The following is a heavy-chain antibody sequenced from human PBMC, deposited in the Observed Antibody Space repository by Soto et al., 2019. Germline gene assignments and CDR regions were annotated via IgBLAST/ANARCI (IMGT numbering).Heavy chain of an antibody. J-gene: IGHJ6*01. Sequence: QVQLQQSGPGLVKPSQTLSLTCTVSGGSISFDHYHWTWIRQPPGKGLEWIGYLHYSGSVLYNPSLQSRVSISVDTSKNQFSLKLSSVTAADTAVYFCAREDDGGDRDYYGLDVW. D-gene: IGHD2-21*02. CDR3: AREDDGGDRDYYGLDV. CDR2: LHYSGSV. V-gene: IGHV4-30-4*01. CDR1: GGSISFDHYH.